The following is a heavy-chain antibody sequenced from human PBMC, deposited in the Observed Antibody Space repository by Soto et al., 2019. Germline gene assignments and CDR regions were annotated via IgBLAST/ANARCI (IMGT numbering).Heavy chain of an antibody. D-gene: IGHD3-10*01. CDR2: ISYDGSNK. J-gene: IGHJ6*02. Sequence: GGSLRLSCAASGFTFSSYGMHWVRQAPGKGLEWVAVISYDGSNKYYADSVKGRFTISRDNSKNTLYLQMNSLRAEDTAVYYCAKKMWFGEGGDYYYGMDVWGQGTTVTVSS. CDR1: GFTFSSYG. CDR3: AKKMWFGEGGDYYYGMDV. V-gene: IGHV3-30*18.